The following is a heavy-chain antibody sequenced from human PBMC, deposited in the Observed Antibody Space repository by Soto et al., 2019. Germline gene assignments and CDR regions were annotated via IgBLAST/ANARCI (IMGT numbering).Heavy chain of an antibody. D-gene: IGHD5-12*01. J-gene: IGHJ1*01. CDR1: GGSINTYY. V-gene: IGHV4-4*07. Sequence: SETLSLTCTVTGGSINTYYWSWIRQSAGKGLEWTGRVYTTGSTNYNPSLKSRVTISVDTSRNQFSLSLRSVTAADTAVYYCARLAYSHYSTWGQGTLVTVSS. CDR2: VYTTGST. CDR3: ARLAYSHYST.